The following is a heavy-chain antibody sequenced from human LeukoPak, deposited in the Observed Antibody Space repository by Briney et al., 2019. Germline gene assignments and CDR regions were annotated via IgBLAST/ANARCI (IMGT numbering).Heavy chain of an antibody. Sequence: GASVKVSCKASGGTFSSNALSWVRQAPGQGLEWMGKMIPVMGVTDYAQNFQGRVTFTADKSTKTGYMELRSLTSEDTAVYFCATRGGKSDFDNWGQGTLVTVSS. CDR2: MIPVMGVT. CDR3: ATRGGKSDFDN. D-gene: IGHD3-10*01. CDR1: GGTFSSNA. J-gene: IGHJ4*02. V-gene: IGHV1-69*04.